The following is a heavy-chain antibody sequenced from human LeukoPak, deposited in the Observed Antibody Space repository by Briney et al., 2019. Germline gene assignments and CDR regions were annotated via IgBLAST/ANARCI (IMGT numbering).Heavy chain of an antibody. CDR1: GGSVSSYY. D-gene: IGHD3-22*01. V-gene: IGHV4-59*08. CDR3: ARLPLDDSSGYYGMGEFGMDV. CDR2: IYYSGST. Sequence: SETLSLTCTVSGGSVSSYYWIWIRQPPGKGLEWIGYIYYSGSTNYNPSLKSRVTISVDTSKNQFSLKLSSVTAADTAVYYCARLPLDDSSGYYGMGEFGMDVWGQGTTVTVSS. J-gene: IGHJ6*02.